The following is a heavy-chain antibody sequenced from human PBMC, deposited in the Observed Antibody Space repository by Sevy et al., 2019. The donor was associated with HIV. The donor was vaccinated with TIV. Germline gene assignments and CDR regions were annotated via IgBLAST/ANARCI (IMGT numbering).Heavy chain of an antibody. D-gene: IGHD3-10*01. V-gene: IGHV3-64*01. CDR1: GFTFSSYA. Sequence: GGFLRLSCAASGFTFSSYAMHWVRQAPGKGLEYVSAISSNGGSTYYANSVKGRFTISRDNSKNTLYLQMGSLRAEDMAVYYCARERITIFDIWGQGTMVTVSS. CDR3: ARERITIFDI. CDR2: ISSNGGST. J-gene: IGHJ3*02.